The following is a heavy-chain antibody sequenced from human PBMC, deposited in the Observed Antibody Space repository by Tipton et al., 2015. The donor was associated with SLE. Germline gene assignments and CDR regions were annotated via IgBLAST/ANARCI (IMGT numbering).Heavy chain of an antibody. CDR1: GGAVIHNY. CDR2: IHSSGTT. CDR3: ARDGGGDMLDF. J-gene: IGHJ4*02. D-gene: IGHD2-21*02. Sequence: LRLSCSASGGAVIHNYWSWIRQPPGKGLEWIGYIHSSGTTKYNSSLRSRVTMSIDTSKNQFSLSLTSLTPADTAIYFCARDGGGDMLDFWGQGALVTVSS. V-gene: IGHV4-59*02.